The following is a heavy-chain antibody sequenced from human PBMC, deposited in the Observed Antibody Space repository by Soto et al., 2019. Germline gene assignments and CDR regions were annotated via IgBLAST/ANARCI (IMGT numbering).Heavy chain of an antibody. CDR2: IYYSGST. CDR1: GGSISSGGYY. V-gene: IGHV4-31*03. CDR3: ARDIYDILTGYVFDP. D-gene: IGHD3-9*01. Sequence: SETLSLTCTVPGGSISSGGYYWSWICQHPGKGLEWIGYIYYSGSTYYNPSLKSRVTISVDTSKNQFSLKLSSVTAADTAVYYCARDIYDILTGYVFDPWGQGTLVTVSS. J-gene: IGHJ5*02.